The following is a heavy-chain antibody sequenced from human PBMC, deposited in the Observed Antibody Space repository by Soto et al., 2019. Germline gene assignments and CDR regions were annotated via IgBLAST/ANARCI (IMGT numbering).Heavy chain of an antibody. J-gene: IGHJ4*02. Sequence: ASVKVSCKASGYTFTSYDINWVRQATGQGLEWMGWMNPNSGNTAYAQKFQGRVTMTRNTSISTAYMELSSLRSEDTAVYYCARDRAVGATVFDYWGQGTLVTVS. V-gene: IGHV1-8*01. CDR3: ARDRAVGATVFDY. CDR1: GYTFTSYD. D-gene: IGHD1-26*01. CDR2: MNPNSGNT.